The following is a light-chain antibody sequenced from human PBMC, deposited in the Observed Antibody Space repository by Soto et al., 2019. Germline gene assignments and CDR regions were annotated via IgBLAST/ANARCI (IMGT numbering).Light chain of an antibody. CDR2: DVS. CDR1: QSVYTF. V-gene: IGKV3-11*01. J-gene: IGKJ1*01. CDR3: QQRSDWLGT. Sequence: EIVLTQSPATLSLSPGERATLSCRASQSVYTFLAWYQQRPGQAPRLLMYDVSTRATGIPARFSGSGSGTDFTLTISSLEPEDFAVYYCQQRSDWLGTFGQGTKVDIK.